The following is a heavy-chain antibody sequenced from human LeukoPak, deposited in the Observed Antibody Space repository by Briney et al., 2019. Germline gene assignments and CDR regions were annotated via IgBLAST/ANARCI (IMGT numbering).Heavy chain of an antibody. CDR2: INAGNGNT. V-gene: IGHV1-3*01. J-gene: IGHJ4*02. CDR3: ARETTGYCSGGSCYSVGMYYFDY. Sequence: GGSVKVSCKASGYTFTGYYMHWVRQAPGQGLEWMGWINAGNGNTKYSQKFQGRVTITRDTSASTAYMELSSLRSEDTAVYYCARETTGYCSGGSCYSVGMYYFDYWGQGTLVTVSS. D-gene: IGHD2-15*01. CDR1: GYTFTGYY.